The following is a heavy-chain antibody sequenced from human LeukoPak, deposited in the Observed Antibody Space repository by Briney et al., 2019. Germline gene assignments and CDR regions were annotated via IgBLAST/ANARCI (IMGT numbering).Heavy chain of an antibody. Sequence: SETLSLTCAVYGGSFSGYYWSWLRQPPGKGLEWIGEINHSGSTNYNPSLKSRVTISVDTSKNQFSLKLSSVTAADTAVYYCARWGIVVVPAASRNWFDPWGQGTLVTVSS. CDR3: ARWGIVVVPAASRNWFDP. D-gene: IGHD2-2*01. V-gene: IGHV4-34*01. CDR2: INHSGST. J-gene: IGHJ5*02. CDR1: GGSFSGYY.